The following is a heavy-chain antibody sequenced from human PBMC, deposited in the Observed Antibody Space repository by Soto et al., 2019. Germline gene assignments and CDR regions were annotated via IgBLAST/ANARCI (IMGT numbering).Heavy chain of an antibody. CDR3: ARRQDWNYLFDN. V-gene: IGHV4-34*01. J-gene: IGHJ4*02. CDR2: INHSGST. D-gene: IGHD1-7*01. CDR1: GGSFSGYY. Sequence: NPSETLSLTCAVYGGSFSGYYWSWIRQPPGKGLEWIWEINHSGSTNYNPSLKSRVTISVDASKNQFSLQLSSVTAADTAVYYCARRQDWNYLFDNWGPGILVTVSS.